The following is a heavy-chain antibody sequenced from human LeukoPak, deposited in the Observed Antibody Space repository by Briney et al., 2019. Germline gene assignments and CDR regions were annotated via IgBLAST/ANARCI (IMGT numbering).Heavy chain of an antibody. CDR3: ATDPGETVPAAKGPTGDYCYGMDV. D-gene: IGHD2-2*01. Sequence: ASVKVSFKVSGYTLTELSMHWVRQAPGKGLEWMGVFDPEDGETIYAQKFQGRVTMTEDTSTDTAYMELNSLRSDDTAVYYCATDPGETVPAAKGPTGDYCYGMDVWRQGTTVTVSS. CDR1: GYTLTELS. V-gene: IGHV1-24*01. CDR2: FDPEDGET. J-gene: IGHJ6*02.